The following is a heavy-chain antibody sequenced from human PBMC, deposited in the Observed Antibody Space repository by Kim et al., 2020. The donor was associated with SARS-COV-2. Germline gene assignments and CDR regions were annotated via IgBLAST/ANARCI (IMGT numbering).Heavy chain of an antibody. CDR1: GFTFDDYA. D-gene: IGHD6-13*01. V-gene: IGHV3-9*01. CDR2: ISWNSGSI. CDR3: AKDPSSSLKMNWFDP. J-gene: IGHJ5*02. Sequence: GGSLRLSCAASGFTFDDYAMHWVRQAPGKGLEWVSGISWNSGSIGYADSVKGRFTISRDNAKNSLYMQMNSLRAEDTALYYCAKDPSSSLKMNWFDPWGQGTLVTVSS.